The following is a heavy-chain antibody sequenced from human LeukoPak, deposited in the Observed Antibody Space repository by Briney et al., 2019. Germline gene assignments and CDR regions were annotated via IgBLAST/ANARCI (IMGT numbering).Heavy chain of an antibody. CDR1: GGSISSYY. CDR3: ARAAAYSHFDY. D-gene: IGHD2-2*01. J-gene: IGHJ4*02. CDR2: IYYSGST. Sequence: PSETLSLTCTVSGGSISSYYWSWIRQPPGKGLEWIGYIYYSGSTNYNPSLKSRVTISVDTSKNQFSLKLSSVTAADTAVYYCARAAAYSHFDYWGQGTLVTVSS. V-gene: IGHV4-59*01.